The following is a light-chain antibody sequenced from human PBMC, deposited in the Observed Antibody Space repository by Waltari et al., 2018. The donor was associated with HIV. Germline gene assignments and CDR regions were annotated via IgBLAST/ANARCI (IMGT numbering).Light chain of an antibody. Sequence: DIQMTQSPSALSASVGDRVTITCRAGQSIRKNLNWYQQKPGKAPKLLIFAASSLQSGVPSRFSGSGSGTDFTLTISSLEPEDFATYYCQQTYGAPPYTFGQGTKLEIK. CDR2: AAS. J-gene: IGKJ2*01. CDR3: QQTYGAPPYT. V-gene: IGKV1-39*01. CDR1: QSIRKN.